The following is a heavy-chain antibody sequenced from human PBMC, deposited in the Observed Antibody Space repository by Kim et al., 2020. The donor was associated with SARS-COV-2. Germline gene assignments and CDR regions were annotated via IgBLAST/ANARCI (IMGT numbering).Heavy chain of an antibody. CDR3: ATDSSSPHFLSY. V-gene: IGHV1-69*01. D-gene: IGHD6-13*01. Sequence: NYARKCQGRGTITADESTSTAYMGLSSLRSEDTAVYYCATDSSSPHFLSYWGQGTLVTVSS. J-gene: IGHJ4*02.